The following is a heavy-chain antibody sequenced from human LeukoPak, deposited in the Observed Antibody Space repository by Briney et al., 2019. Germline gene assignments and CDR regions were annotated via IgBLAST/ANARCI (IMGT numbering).Heavy chain of an antibody. Sequence: GGSLRLSCAASGFTFSNYWIHWVRQAPGKGLVWVSRINGDGSSTSYADSVKGRFTISRDNSKNTLYLQMNSLRAEDTAVYYCAAVVAATFWGAPPLDYWGQGTLVTVSS. CDR3: AAVVAATFWGAPPLDY. V-gene: IGHV3-74*01. J-gene: IGHJ4*02. CDR2: INGDGSST. D-gene: IGHD2-15*01. CDR1: GFTFSNYW.